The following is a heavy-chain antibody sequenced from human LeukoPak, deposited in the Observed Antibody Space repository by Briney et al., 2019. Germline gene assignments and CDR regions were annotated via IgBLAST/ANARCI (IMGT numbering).Heavy chain of an antibody. CDR3: ARDPGVNYYYFDH. Sequence: GGSLRLSCAASGFTVSSNYMSWVRQAPGKGLECVSVIYSGGSTYFADSVKGRFTISRDNSKNTLYLQMNSLRAEDTAVYYCARDPGVNYYYFDHWGQGSLVIVSS. CDR2: IYSGGST. V-gene: IGHV3-53*01. D-gene: IGHD5-24*01. CDR1: GFTVSSNY. J-gene: IGHJ4*02.